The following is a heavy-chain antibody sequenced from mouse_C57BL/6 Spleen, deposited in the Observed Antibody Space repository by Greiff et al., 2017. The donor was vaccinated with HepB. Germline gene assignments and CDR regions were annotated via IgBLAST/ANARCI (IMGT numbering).Heavy chain of an antibody. CDR2: IYPGDGDT. CDR1: GYAFSSSW. V-gene: IGHV1-82*01. Sequence: QVHVKQSGPELVKPGASVKISCKASGYAFSSSWMNWVKQRPGKGLEWIGRIYPGDGDTNYNGKFKGKATLTADKSSSTAYMQLSSLTSEDSAVYFCARGDYYGYAMDYWGQGTSVTVSS. CDR3: ARGDYYGYAMDY. J-gene: IGHJ4*01. D-gene: IGHD1-1*01.